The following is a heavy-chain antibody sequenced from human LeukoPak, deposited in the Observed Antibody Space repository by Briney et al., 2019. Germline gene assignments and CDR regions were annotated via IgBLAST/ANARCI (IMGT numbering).Heavy chain of an antibody. CDR2: IYYSGST. CDR3: ARGPTYYYGSGSPYYFDY. J-gene: IGHJ4*02. D-gene: IGHD3-10*01. V-gene: IGHV4-38-2*02. Sequence: SETLSLTCTVSGYSISSGYYWGWIRQPPGKGLEWIGSIYYSGSTYYNPSLKSRVTISVDTSKNQFSLKLSSVTAADTAVYYCARGPTYYYGSGSPYYFDYWGQGTLVTVSS. CDR1: GYSISSGYY.